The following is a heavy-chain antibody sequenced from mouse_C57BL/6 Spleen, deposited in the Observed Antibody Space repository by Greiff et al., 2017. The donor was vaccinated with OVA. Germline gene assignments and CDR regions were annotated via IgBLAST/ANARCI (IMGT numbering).Heavy chain of an antibody. CDR2: ISYDGSN. CDR1: GYSITSGYY. V-gene: IGHV3-6*01. D-gene: IGHD2-5*01. Sequence: EVKLMESGPGLVKPSQSLSLTCSVTGYSITSGYYWNWIRQFPGNKLEWMGYISYDGSNNYNPSLKNRISITRDTSKNQFFLKLNSVTTEDTATYYCALYYSNFDYWGQGTTLTVSS. CDR3: ALYYSNFDY. J-gene: IGHJ2*01.